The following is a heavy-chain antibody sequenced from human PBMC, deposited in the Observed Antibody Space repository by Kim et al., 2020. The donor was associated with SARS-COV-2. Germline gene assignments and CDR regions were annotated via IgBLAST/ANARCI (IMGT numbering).Heavy chain of an antibody. CDR3: ASMATHTDTLDY. CDR1: GFTFSDYY. D-gene: IGHD5-12*01. J-gene: IGHJ4*02. V-gene: IGHV3-11*01. Sequence: GGSMRLSCAASGFTFSDYYMSWIRQAPGKGLEWVSYISSSGSTIYYADSVKGRFTISRDNAKNSLYLQMNSLRAEDTAVYYCASMATHTDTLDYWGRGTLVTVSS. CDR2: ISSSGSTI.